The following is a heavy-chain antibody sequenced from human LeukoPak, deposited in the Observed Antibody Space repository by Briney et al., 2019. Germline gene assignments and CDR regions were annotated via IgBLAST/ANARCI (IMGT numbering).Heavy chain of an antibody. Sequence: ASVKVSCKASGGTFSSYAISWVRQAPGQGLEWMGGIIPIFGTANYAQKFQGRVTITADESTSTAYMELSSLRSEDTAVYYCARIPGGGIYSSSWYLGYWGQGTLVTVSS. D-gene: IGHD6-13*01. CDR1: GGTFSSYA. J-gene: IGHJ4*02. CDR2: IIPIFGTA. CDR3: ARIPGGGIYSSSWYLGY. V-gene: IGHV1-69*13.